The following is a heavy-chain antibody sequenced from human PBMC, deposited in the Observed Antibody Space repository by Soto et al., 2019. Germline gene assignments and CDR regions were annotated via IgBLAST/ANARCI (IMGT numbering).Heavy chain of an antibody. V-gene: IGHV3-13*01. CDR1: GFTFKNYD. J-gene: IGHJ6*02. CDR3: VRAGVAPYYYYGMDV. Sequence: EVQLVESGGDIVQPGGSLRLSCAASGFTFKNYDMYWVRQAPGKGLEWVSSIGNSGDTNYAGSVKGQFTISRENDRNALYLQMNSLRGGDTAVYFCVRAGVAPYYYYGMDVWGQGTTVTVSS. CDR2: IGNSGDT. D-gene: IGHD2-8*01.